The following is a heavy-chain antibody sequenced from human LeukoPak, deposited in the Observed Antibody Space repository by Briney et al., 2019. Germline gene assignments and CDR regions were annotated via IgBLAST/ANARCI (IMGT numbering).Heavy chain of an antibody. D-gene: IGHD3-16*01. CDR1: GGSISSYY. CDR2: IYTSGST. J-gene: IGHJ4*02. V-gene: IGHV4-4*07. Sequence: SETLSLTCTVSGGSISSYYWSWIRQPAGKGLEWIGRIYTSGSTNYNPSLKSRVTMSVDTSKNQFSLKLNSVTAADTAVYYCARGFRGYFVFGGAFFDYWGQGTLVTVSS. CDR3: ARGFRGYFVFGGAFFDY.